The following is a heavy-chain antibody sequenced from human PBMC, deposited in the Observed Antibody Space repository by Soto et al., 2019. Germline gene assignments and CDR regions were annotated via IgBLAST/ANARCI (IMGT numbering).Heavy chain of an antibody. V-gene: IGHV3-23*01. CDR3: AKDLLLWFGEPLNAFDI. CDR1: GFTFSSYA. Sequence: GGSLRLSCAASGFTFSSYAMSWVRQAPGKGLEWVSAISGSGGSTYYADSVKGRFTISRDNSKNTLYLQMNSLRAEDTAVYYCAKDLLLWFGEPLNAFDIWGQGTMVTVSS. J-gene: IGHJ3*02. D-gene: IGHD3-10*01. CDR2: ISGSGGST.